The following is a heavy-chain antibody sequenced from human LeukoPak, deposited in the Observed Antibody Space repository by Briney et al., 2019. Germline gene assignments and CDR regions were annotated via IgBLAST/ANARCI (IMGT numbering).Heavy chain of an antibody. V-gene: IGHV3-21*01. Sequence: GGSLRLSCAASGFTFSSYSMNWVRQAPGKGLEWVSSISSSSSYIYYADSVKGRFTISRDNAKNSLYLQMNSLRAEDTAVYYCARGYSSSWSIFDYWGQRTLVTVSS. J-gene: IGHJ4*02. CDR2: ISSSSSYI. CDR3: ARGYSSSWSIFDY. CDR1: GFTFSSYS. D-gene: IGHD6-13*01.